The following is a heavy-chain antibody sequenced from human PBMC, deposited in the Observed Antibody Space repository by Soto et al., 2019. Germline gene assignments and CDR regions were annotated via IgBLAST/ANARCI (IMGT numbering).Heavy chain of an antibody. D-gene: IGHD4-17*01. CDR2: VYYTGDT. Sequence: QVQLQQSGPRLVKPSETLSLTCTVSSGPDRSHNWGWIRQPPVRGLEWIGYVYYTGDTAYNPSLRRRVTISADTATNDIALTLNSVTAADTAVYYCVRQGIDYLHGLVDVWGQGTTVSVSS. J-gene: IGHJ6*02. CDR1: SGPDRSHN. V-gene: IGHV4-59*08. CDR3: VRQGIDYLHGLVDV.